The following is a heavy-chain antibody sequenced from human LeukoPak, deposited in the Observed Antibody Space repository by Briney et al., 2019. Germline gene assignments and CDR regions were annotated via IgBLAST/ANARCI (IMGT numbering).Heavy chain of an antibody. Sequence: PGRSLRLSCAASGFTFSSYGMHWVRQAPGKGLEWVAVISYDGSNKYYADSVKGRFTISRDNSKNTLYLQMSSLRAEDTAVYYCAKDDRLYYYDSSGYPKYWYFDLWGRGTLVTVSS. CDR3: AKDDRLYYYDSSGYPKYWYFDL. V-gene: IGHV3-30*18. J-gene: IGHJ2*01. CDR2: ISYDGSNK. CDR1: GFTFSSYG. D-gene: IGHD3-22*01.